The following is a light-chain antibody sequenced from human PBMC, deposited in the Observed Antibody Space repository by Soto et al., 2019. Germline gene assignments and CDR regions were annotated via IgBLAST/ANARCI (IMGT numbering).Light chain of an antibody. J-gene: IGKJ3*01. Sequence: EVVLTQSPGSLSLSPGDRATLSCRASQSVRNNYLAWYQKRPGQAPSLLIYGASSRATGIPDRFSGSGSGTDFTLTISRLEPEDFTVYYCQQYGSSPGLFSFGPGTKVDSK. CDR3: QQYGSSPGLFS. V-gene: IGKV3-20*01. CDR1: QSVRNNY. CDR2: GAS.